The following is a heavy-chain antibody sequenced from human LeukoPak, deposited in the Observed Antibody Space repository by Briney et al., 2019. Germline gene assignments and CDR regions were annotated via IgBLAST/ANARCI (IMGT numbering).Heavy chain of an antibody. V-gene: IGHV1-18*01. CDR3: ARDCSGGSCFIRAFDI. CDR1: GYTLTSYG. Sequence: GASVKVSCKASGYTLTSYGISWVRQAPGQGLEWMGWISAYNGNTNYAQKLQGRVTMTTDTSTSTAYMELRSLRSDDTAVYYCARDCSGGSCFIRAFDIWGQGTMVTVSS. CDR2: ISAYNGNT. D-gene: IGHD2-15*01. J-gene: IGHJ3*02.